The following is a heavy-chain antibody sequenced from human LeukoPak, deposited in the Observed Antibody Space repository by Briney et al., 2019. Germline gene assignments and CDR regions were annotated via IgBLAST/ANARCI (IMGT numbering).Heavy chain of an antibody. V-gene: IGHV1-18*01. D-gene: IGHD6-13*01. CDR2: ISAYNGNT. Sequence: GASVKVSCKASGYTFTSYGISWVRQAPGQGLEWMGWISAYNGNTNYAQKLQGRVTMTTDTSTSTAYMELRSLRSDDTAVYYCARPRDPWAAAAPGYWGQGTLVTVSS. J-gene: IGHJ4*02. CDR1: GYTFTSYG. CDR3: ARPRDPWAAAAPGY.